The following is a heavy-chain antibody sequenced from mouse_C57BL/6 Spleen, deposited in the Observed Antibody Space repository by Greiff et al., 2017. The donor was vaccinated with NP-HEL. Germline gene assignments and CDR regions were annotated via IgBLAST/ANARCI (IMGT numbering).Heavy chain of an antibody. J-gene: IGHJ4*01. CDR3: ARSLYSNYAMDY. CDR2: IYPGDGDT. D-gene: IGHD2-5*01. V-gene: IGHV1-82*01. CDR1: GYAFSSSW. Sequence: VKLMESGPELVKPGASVKLSCKASGYAFSSSWMNWVKQRPGKGLEWIGRIYPGDGDTNSNGKFKGKATLTADKSSSTAYMQLSSLTSEDSAVYFCARSLYSNYAMDYWGQGTSVTVSS.